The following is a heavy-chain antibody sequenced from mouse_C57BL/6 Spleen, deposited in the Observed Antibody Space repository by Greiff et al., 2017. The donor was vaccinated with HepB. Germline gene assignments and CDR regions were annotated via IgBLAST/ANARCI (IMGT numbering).Heavy chain of an antibody. D-gene: IGHD2-5*01. V-gene: IGHV5-9*01. CDR3: ARSYYSNYEDY. Sequence: EVQRVESGGGLVKPGGSLKLSCAASGFTFSSYTMSWVRQTPEKRLEWVATISGGGGNTYYPDSVTGRFTISRDNAKNTLYLQMSSLRSEDTALYYCARSYYSNYEDYWGQGTTLTVSS. CDR1: GFTFSSYT. J-gene: IGHJ2*01. CDR2: ISGGGGNT.